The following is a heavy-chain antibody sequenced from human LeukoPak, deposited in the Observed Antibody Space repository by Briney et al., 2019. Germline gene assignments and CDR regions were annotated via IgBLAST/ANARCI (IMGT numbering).Heavy chain of an antibody. CDR3: ARYGGYYYDSSGYYYRN. D-gene: IGHD3-22*01. J-gene: IGHJ4*02. Sequence: GGSLRLSCAASGFTVSSNYMSWVRQAPGKGLEWVSVIYSGGSTYYADSVKGRFTISRDNSKNTLYLQMNSLRAEDTAVYYCARYGGYYYDSSGYYYRNWGQGTLVTVSS. CDR2: IYSGGST. V-gene: IGHV3-66*01. CDR1: GFTVSSNY.